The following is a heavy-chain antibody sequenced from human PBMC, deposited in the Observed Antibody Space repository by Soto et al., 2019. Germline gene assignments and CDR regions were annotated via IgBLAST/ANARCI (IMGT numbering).Heavy chain of an antibody. J-gene: IGHJ4*02. CDR2: ISYDGSYK. Sequence: QVQLVESGGGVVQPGRSLRLSCAASGFTFSSYGMHWVRQAPGKGLEWVAVISYDGSYKYYADSVKGRFTISRDNSKNTLYLQMDSLRAEDTAVYYCAKWNGGFDYWGQGTLVTVSS. CDR3: AKWNGGFDY. D-gene: IGHD3-16*01. V-gene: IGHV3-30*18. CDR1: GFTFSSYG.